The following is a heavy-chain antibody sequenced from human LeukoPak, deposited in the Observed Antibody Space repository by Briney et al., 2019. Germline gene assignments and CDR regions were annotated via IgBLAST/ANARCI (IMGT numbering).Heavy chain of an antibody. V-gene: IGHV1-2*02. J-gene: IGHJ4*02. CDR3: ARDLSDSSGWYHDY. CDR1: GYTFTGYY. D-gene: IGHD6-19*01. Sequence: ASVKVSCKASGYTFTGYYMHWVRQAPGQGLEWMGWINPNSGGTNYAQKFQGRVTMTRDTSISTAYMELSRLRSDDTAVYYCARDLSDSSGWYHDYWGQGTLVTVSS. CDR2: INPNSGGT.